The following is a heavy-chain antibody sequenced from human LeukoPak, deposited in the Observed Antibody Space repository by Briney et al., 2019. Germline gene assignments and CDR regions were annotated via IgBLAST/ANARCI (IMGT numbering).Heavy chain of an antibody. CDR1: GYTFTRYD. D-gene: IGHD3-10*01. CDR3: AARFRYGSGSYYNEDFDY. Sequence: ASVKVSCKASGYTFTRYDINWVRQATGQGLEWMGWMNPKSGNTGYAQKFQGRVTITADKSTSTAYMELSSLRSEDTAVYYCAARFRYGSGSYYNEDFDYWGQGTLVTVSS. CDR2: MNPKSGNT. V-gene: IGHV1-8*03. J-gene: IGHJ4*02.